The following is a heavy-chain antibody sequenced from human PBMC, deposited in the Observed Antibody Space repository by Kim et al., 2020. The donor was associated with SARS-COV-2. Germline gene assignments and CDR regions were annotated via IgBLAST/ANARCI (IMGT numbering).Heavy chain of an antibody. D-gene: IGHD3-9*01. CDR3: AREGTGYYNHYYYYYYGMDV. V-gene: IGHV3-7*03. CDR1: GFTFSSYW. J-gene: IGHJ6*02. Sequence: GGSLRLSCAASGFTFSSYWMSWVRQAPGKGLEWVANIKQDGSEKYHVDSVKGRFTISRDNAKNSMYLQMNSLRAEDTAVYYCAREGTGYYNHYYYYYYGMDVWGQGTTVTVSS. CDR2: IKQDGSEK.